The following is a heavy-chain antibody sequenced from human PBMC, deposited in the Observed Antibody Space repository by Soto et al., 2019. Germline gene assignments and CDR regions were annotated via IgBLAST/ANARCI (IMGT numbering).Heavy chain of an antibody. CDR1: GGTFSSYA. J-gene: IGHJ6*02. Sequence: ASVKVSCKASGGTFSSYAISWVRQAPGQGLEWMGRSIPILGIANYAQKFQGRVTITADKSTSTAYMELSRLRSEDTAVYYCAKVPPYYYDSSGSEDYYYGMDVWGQGTTVTVSS. D-gene: IGHD3-22*01. CDR2: SIPILGIA. CDR3: AKVPPYYYDSSGSEDYYYGMDV. V-gene: IGHV1-69*04.